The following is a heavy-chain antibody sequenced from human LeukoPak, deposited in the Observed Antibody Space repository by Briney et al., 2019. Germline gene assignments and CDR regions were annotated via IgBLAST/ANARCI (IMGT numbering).Heavy chain of an antibody. J-gene: IGHJ4*02. CDR3: VKDRTINGRSSPFDS. CDR1: GFSFTTYG. V-gene: IGHV3-30*18. Sequence: GTSLRLSCAASGFSFTTYGMHWVRQATLKGLEWLAAISYDGRNQNYADSVKGRFTIFRDNSQNTLYLQMNSLRAEDTALYYCVKDRTINGRSSPFDSWGQGTLVTVSS. CDR2: ISYDGRNQ. D-gene: IGHD1-26*01.